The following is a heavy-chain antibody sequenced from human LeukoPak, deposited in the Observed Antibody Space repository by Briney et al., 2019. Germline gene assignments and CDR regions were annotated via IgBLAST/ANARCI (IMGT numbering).Heavy chain of an antibody. Sequence: ASVKLSWRVSGDTLTEISIHWVRQTPGKGLEWMGGIQPEDREVIYAQKFQGRVTMTEDSSTDTAYMDLRSLRSEDTAVYYCATAEQLVWGQGTLVTVSS. J-gene: IGHJ4*02. CDR1: GDTLTEIS. V-gene: IGHV1-24*01. CDR2: IQPEDREV. D-gene: IGHD6-6*01. CDR3: ATAEQLV.